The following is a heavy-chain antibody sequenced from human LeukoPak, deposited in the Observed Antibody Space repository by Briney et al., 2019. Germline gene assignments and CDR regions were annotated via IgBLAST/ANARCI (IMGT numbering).Heavy chain of an antibody. CDR1: GFTFSSYS. Sequence: NPGGSLRLSCAASGFTFSSYSMNWVRQAPGKGLEWVSSISSSSSHIYYADSVKGRFTISRDNAKNSLYLQMNSLRAEDTAVYYCARDSKGSGSWLTDYWGQGTLVTVSS. D-gene: IGHD3-10*01. V-gene: IGHV3-21*01. CDR2: ISSSSSHI. CDR3: ARDSKGSGSWLTDY. J-gene: IGHJ4*02.